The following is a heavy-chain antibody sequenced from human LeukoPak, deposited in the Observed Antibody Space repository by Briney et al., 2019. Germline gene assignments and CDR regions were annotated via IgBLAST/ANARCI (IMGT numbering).Heavy chain of an antibody. D-gene: IGHD5-12*01. Sequence: GGSLRLSCAASGFTFSSYEMNWVRQAPGKGLEWVSYISSSGSTIYYADSVKGRFTISRDNAKKSMYLQMNSLRAEDTAVYYCARGGSTFENWGQGTLVTVSS. V-gene: IGHV3-48*03. CDR3: ARGGSTFEN. J-gene: IGHJ4*02. CDR2: ISSSGSTI. CDR1: GFTFSSYE.